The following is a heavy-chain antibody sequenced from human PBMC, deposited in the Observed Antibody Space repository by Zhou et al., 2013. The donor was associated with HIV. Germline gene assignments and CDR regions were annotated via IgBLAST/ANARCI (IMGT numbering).Heavy chain of an antibody. J-gene: IGHJ5*02. D-gene: IGHD1-26*01. Sequence: QVQLVQSGAEVKKPGSSVKVSCKSSGGTFSSYGISWVRQVPGQGLEWMGGIIPIFRRPNYAQKFQDRVTFTTDESTRTAYMELSSLRSEDTAMYYCAIKGAEDRGWFDPWGQGTLVTVSS. CDR2: IIPIFRRP. CDR1: GGTFSSYG. V-gene: IGHV1-69*05. CDR3: AIKGAEDRGWFDP.